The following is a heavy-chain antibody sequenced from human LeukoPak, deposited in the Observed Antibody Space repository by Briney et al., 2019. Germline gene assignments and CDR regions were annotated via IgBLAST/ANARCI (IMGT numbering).Heavy chain of an antibody. V-gene: IGHV3-48*02. Sequence: GGSLRLSCAASGFTFSSYSMNWVRQAPGKGLEWVSYISSSSSTIYYADSVKGRFTISRDNDKNSLYLQMNSLRDEDTAVYYCARARRYCSGGSCEAPAYYFDYWGQGTLVTVSS. CDR2: ISSSSSTI. CDR1: GFTFSSYS. D-gene: IGHD2-15*01. CDR3: ARARRYCSGGSCEAPAYYFDY. J-gene: IGHJ4*02.